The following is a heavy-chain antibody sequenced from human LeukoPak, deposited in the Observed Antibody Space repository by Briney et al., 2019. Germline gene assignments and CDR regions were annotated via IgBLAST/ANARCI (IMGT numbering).Heavy chain of an antibody. CDR1: GFTFSSYW. D-gene: IGHD1-7*01. J-gene: IGHJ6*03. CDR2: IKQDGSEK. CDR3: ARDRAYNWNYVYYYYYYMDV. Sequence: GGSLRLSCAASGFTFSSYWMSWVRQAPGKGLEWVANIKQDGSEKYYVDSVKGRFTISRDNAKNSLYLQMNSLRAEDTVVYYCARDRAYNWNYVYYYYYYMDVWGKGTTVTVSS. V-gene: IGHV3-7*01.